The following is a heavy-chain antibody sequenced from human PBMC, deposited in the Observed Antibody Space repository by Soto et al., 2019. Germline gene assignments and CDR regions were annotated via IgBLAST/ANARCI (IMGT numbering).Heavy chain of an antibody. CDR3: ASRMAARPEHYYYMDV. J-gene: IGHJ6*03. CDR1: GGSISSSSYY. Sequence: QLQLQESGPGLVKPSETLSLTCTVSGGSISSSSYYWGWIRQPPGKGLEWIGSIYYSGSTYYNPSLKSRVTISVDTSKNQFSLKLSSVTAADTAVYYCASRMAARPEHYYYMDVWGKGTTVTVSS. CDR2: IYYSGST. D-gene: IGHD6-6*01. V-gene: IGHV4-39*01.